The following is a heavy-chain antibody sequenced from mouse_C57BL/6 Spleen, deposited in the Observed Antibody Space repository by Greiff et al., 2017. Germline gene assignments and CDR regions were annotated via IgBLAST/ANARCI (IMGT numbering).Heavy chain of an antibody. CDR3: AREMIYDSAY. Sequence: EVKLVESGPELVKPGASVKIPCKASGYTFTDYNMDWVKQSHGKSLEWIGDINPNNGGTIYNQKFKGKATLTVDKSSSTAYMELRSLTSEDTAVYYCAREMIYDSAYWGQGTLVTVSA. D-gene: IGHD2-12*01. V-gene: IGHV1-18*01. J-gene: IGHJ3*01. CDR1: GYTFTDYN. CDR2: INPNNGGT.